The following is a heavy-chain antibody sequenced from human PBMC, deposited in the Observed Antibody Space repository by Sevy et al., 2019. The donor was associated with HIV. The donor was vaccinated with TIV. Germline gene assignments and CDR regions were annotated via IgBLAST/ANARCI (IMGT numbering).Heavy chain of an antibody. CDR2: IYHGGST. J-gene: IGHJ4*02. CDR1: GYSISSGYY. V-gene: IGHV4-38-2*01. CDR3: ARARYYDSSAYYYFDY. Sequence: SETLSLTCAVSGYSISSGYYWGWIRQPPGKGLVWIGSIYHGGSTYYNPSLKSRVTISVDTSKNQFSLKLSSVTAADTAVYYCARARYYDSSAYYYFDYWGQGTLVTVSS. D-gene: IGHD3-22*01.